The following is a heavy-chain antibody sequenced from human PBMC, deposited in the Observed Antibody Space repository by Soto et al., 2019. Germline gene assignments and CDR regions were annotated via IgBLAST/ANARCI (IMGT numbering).Heavy chain of an antibody. CDR2: IDSSGEK. Sequence: QVTLKESGPVLVKPTETLTLSCTVSGLSITDSELGVSWIRQPPGQPLEWLAHIDSSGEKSYRTFLKSRLAISKDTSKSQIVFTMTNMDPADTATYYCARRHLAVAVSPWFDPWGQGIPVTVSS. J-gene: IGHJ5*02. V-gene: IGHV2-26*01. CDR3: ARRHLAVAVSPWFDP. CDR1: GLSITDSELG. D-gene: IGHD6-19*01.